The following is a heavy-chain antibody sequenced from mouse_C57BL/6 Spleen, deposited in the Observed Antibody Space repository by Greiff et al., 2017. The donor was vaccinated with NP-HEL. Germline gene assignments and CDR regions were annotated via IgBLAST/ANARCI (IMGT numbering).Heavy chain of an antibody. CDR3: AITTVVAPGFAD. J-gene: IGHJ3*01. CDR1: GYTFTSYW. Sequence: QVQLQQPGAELVKPGASVKMSCKASGYTFTSYWITWVKQRPGQGLEWIGDIYPGSGSTNYNEKFKSKATLTVDTSSSTAYMQLSSLTSEDSAVYYCAITTVVAPGFADWGQGTLVTVSA. V-gene: IGHV1-55*01. CDR2: IYPGSGST. D-gene: IGHD1-1*01.